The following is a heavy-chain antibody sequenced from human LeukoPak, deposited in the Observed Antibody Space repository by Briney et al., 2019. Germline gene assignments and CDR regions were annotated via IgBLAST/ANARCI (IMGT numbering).Heavy chain of an antibody. J-gene: IGHJ2*01. CDR1: GGSIFSYY. CDR3: ARTYGSSGLGYFDL. D-gene: IGHD6-13*01. CDR2: IYYSGST. Sequence: SETLSLTCTVSGGSIFSYYWSWIRRPPGKGLEWMGYIYYSGSTNYNPSLKSRVTISVDTSKNQFSLKLSSVTAADTAVYYCARTYGSSGLGYFDLWGRGTLVTVSS. V-gene: IGHV4-59*01.